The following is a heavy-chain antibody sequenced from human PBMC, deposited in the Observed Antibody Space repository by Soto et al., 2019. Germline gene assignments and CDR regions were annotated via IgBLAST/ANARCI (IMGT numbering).Heavy chain of an antibody. CDR3: GTSFEF. J-gene: IGHJ4*02. Sequence: EVQLVESGGGVVQPGGSLRLSCAASGFTFTNYRMHWVRQVPGEGLVWVSSTNAEGSRTWYADFVRGRFAMSSDNASNSVYLQMNSVRAEATSVYYCGTSFEFWGQGSPVTITS. CDR2: TNAEGSRT. V-gene: IGHV3-74*01. CDR1: GFTFTNYR.